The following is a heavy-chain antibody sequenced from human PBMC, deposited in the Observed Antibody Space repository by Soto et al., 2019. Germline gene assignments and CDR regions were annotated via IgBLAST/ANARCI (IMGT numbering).Heavy chain of an antibody. V-gene: IGHV1-3*01. CDR1: GYTFTSYA. CDR2: INAGNGNT. CDR3: ARVYDSSGYYDAFDI. D-gene: IGHD3-22*01. Sequence: ASVKVSCKASGYTFTSYAMHWVRQAPGQRLEWMGWINAGNGNTKYSQKFQGRVTITRDTSASTVYMELSSLRSEDTAVYYCARVYDSSGYYDAFDIWGQGTMVTVSS. J-gene: IGHJ3*02.